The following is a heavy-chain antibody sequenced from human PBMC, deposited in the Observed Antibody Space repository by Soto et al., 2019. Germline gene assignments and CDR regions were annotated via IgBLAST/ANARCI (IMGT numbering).Heavy chain of an antibody. J-gene: IGHJ5*02. V-gene: IGHV3-23*01. CDR2: IGGSGGTT. D-gene: IGHD3-3*01. CDR1: GFTFSNYS. Sequence: EVQLLESGGGLVQPGGSLRLSCAASGFTFSNYSMSWVRQAPGKGLEWVSFIGGSGGTTYYADSVAGRFTISRDNSKNILYLQMNSLRAEDTAVYYCAKETHYDFWSWDWFDPWGQVTLVTVSS. CDR3: AKETHYDFWSWDWFDP.